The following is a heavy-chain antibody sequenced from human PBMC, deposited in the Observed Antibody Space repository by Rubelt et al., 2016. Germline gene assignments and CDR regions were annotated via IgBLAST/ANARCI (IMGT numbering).Heavy chain of an antibody. V-gene: IGHV1-18*01. CDR1: GYTFTSYG. CDR2: ISAYNGNT. J-gene: IGHJ4*02. CDR3: ARERDDYGDY. D-gene: IGHD5-24*01. Sequence: QVQLVQSGAEVKKPGASVKVSCKASGYTFTSYGISWVRQAPGQGLEGLGWISAYNGNTNYAQKTKGRVTMTTDTATRTAYMEWRSLRSDDTAVYYCARERDDYGDYWGQGTLVTVSS.